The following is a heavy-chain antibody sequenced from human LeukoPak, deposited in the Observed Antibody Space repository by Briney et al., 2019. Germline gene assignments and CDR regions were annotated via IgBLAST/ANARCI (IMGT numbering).Heavy chain of an antibody. CDR3: ARSGMILAGTMDY. Sequence: SETLSLTCTVSGGSISSYYWSWIRQPPGKGLEWIGYIYYSGSTNYNPSLKSRVTISADTSKNQFSLKLSSVTAADMAVYYCARSGMILAGTMDYWGQGTLVTVSS. D-gene: IGHD6-19*01. CDR2: IYYSGST. V-gene: IGHV4-59*13. CDR1: GGSISSYY. J-gene: IGHJ4*02.